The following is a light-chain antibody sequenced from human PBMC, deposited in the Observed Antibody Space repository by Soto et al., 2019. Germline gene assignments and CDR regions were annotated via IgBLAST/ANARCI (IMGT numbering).Light chain of an antibody. CDR3: QQYNSYHWT. CDR2: AAS. V-gene: IGKV1-39*01. J-gene: IGKJ1*01. Sequence: DIQMTQSPSSLSASVGDRVTITCRASQSISIYLNWYQQKPGKAPKLLIFAASSLQSGVPSRFSGSGSGTEFTLTISSLQPDDFATYYCQQYNSYHWTFGQGTKVDIK. CDR1: QSISIY.